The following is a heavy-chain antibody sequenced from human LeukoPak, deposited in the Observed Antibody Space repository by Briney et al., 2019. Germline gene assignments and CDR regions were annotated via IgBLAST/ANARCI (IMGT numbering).Heavy chain of an antibody. V-gene: IGHV3-21*01. Sequence: GGSLRLSCAASGFTFSSYSMNWVRQAPGKGLKWVSSISSSSSYIYYADSVKGRFTISRDNAKNSLYLRMNTLRAEDTAVYYCARFDCSSTSCYTGWFDPWGQGTLVTVSS. CDR2: ISSSSSYI. CDR3: ARFDCSSTSCYTGWFDP. D-gene: IGHD2-2*02. J-gene: IGHJ5*02. CDR1: GFTFSSYS.